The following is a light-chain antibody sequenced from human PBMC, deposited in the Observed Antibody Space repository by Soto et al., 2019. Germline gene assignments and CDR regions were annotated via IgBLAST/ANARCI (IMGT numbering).Light chain of an antibody. Sequence: EIVLTQSPGTLSLSRGERATLSCRASQSVSRSFLAWYQQKPGQAPRLLIYGASSRATGIPDRFSGSGSGTDFTLTISRLEPEDFAVYYCQQYDSSPWTFGQGTKVEIK. CDR2: GAS. J-gene: IGKJ1*01. V-gene: IGKV3-20*01. CDR3: QQYDSSPWT. CDR1: QSVSRSF.